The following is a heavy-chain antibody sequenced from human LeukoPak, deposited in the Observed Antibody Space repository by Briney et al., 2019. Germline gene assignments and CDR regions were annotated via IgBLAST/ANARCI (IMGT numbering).Heavy chain of an antibody. J-gene: IGHJ6*03. CDR3: ARGRGTSGSNRDFYYYYYMDV. Sequence: ASVKVSCKASGYTFTGYYMHWVRQAPGQGLEWMGWINPNSGGTNYAQKFQGRVTMTRDTSISTAYMELSSLRNDDMAVYYCARGRGTSGSNRDFYYYYYMDVWGKGTTITVSS. V-gene: IGHV1-2*02. D-gene: IGHD2-15*01. CDR2: INPNSGGT. CDR1: GYTFTGYY.